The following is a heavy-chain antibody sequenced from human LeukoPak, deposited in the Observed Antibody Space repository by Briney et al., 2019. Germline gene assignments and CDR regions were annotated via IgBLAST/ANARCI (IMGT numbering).Heavy chain of an antibody. D-gene: IGHD3-16*01. V-gene: IGHV1-18*01. J-gene: IGHJ6*02. CDR1: GGTFSSYA. CDR2: ISAYNGNT. CDR3: ARGKGRTVMLTGGVYQYTGMDV. Sequence: ASVKVSCKASGGTFSSYAISWVRQAPGQGLEWMGWISAYNGNTNYAQKLQGRVTMTTDTSTSTAYMELRSLRSDDTAVYYCARGKGRTVMLTGGVYQYTGMDVWGQGTTVTVSS.